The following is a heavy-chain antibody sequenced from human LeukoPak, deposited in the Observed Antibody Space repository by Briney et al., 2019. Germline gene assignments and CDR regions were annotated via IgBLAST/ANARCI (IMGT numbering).Heavy chain of an antibody. Sequence: SQTLSLTCAISGDSVSSNSAAWNWIRQSPSRGLEWLGRTCYRSKWYNDYAVSVKSRITINPDTSKNQFSLQLNSVTPEDTAVYYCARDRTMVRGVITYYYYGMDVWGQGTTVTVSS. J-gene: IGHJ6*02. CDR3: ARDRTMVRGVITYYYYGMDV. V-gene: IGHV6-1*01. D-gene: IGHD3-10*01. CDR1: GDSVSSNSAA. CDR2: TCYRSKWYN.